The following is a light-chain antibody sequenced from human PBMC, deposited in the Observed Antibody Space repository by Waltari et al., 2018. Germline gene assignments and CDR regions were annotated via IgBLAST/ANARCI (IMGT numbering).Light chain of an antibody. V-gene: IGKV3-20*01. CDR1: QYVSGSY. CDR2: GAS. CDR3: MQALQTPDT. J-gene: IGKJ3*01. Sequence: EVVLTQSPGTLSLSPGERATLSCRASQYVSGSYLAWYQQKPGQAPRLLIYGASSRATGIPDRFSGSGSGTDFTLTISRLEAEDVGVYYCMQALQTPDTFGPGTKVDIK.